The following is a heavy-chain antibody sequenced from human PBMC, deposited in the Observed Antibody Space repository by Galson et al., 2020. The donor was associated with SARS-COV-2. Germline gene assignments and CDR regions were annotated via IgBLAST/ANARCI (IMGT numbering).Heavy chain of an antibody. V-gene: IGHV1-46*01. Sequence: ASVKVSCKASGYTFTSYYMHWVRQAPGQGLEWMGIINPSGGSTSYAQKFQGRVTMTRDTSTSTVYMELSSLRSEDTAMYYCARAGGGYCSGGSCYGMDVWGQGTTVTVSS. D-gene: IGHD2-15*01. CDR2: INPSGGST. CDR3: ARAGGGYCSGGSCYGMDV. J-gene: IGHJ6*02. CDR1: GYTFTSYY.